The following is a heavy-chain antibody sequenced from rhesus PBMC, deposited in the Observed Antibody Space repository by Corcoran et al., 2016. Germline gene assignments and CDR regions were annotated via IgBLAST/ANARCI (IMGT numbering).Heavy chain of an antibody. D-gene: IGHD1-14*01. Sequence: QVQLQESGPGLVKPSATLSLTCPVSGVSITCFWWGWLRQPPGKGREWIGYIGGSSGSTYNNPSLKSRVTMSTDTSKNQFSLKLSSVTAADTAVYYCARTGTTSPYYFDYWGQGVLVTVSS. CDR1: GVSITCFW. J-gene: IGHJ4*01. CDR2: IGGSSGST. CDR3: ARTGTTSPYYFDY. V-gene: IGHV4-165*01.